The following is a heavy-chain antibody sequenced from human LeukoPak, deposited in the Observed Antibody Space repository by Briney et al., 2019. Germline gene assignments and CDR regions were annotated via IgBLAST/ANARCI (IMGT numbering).Heavy chain of an antibody. CDR1: GFTFSSYW. J-gene: IGHJ6*02. D-gene: IGHD3-22*01. CDR2: IKQDGSEK. Sequence: GSLRLSCAASGFTFSSYWMSWVRQAPGKGLEGVAHIKQDGSEKYYVDSVKGRFTISRDNAKNSLYLQMNSLRAEDTAVYYCARGSSGYYYYYYGMDVWGQGTTVTVSS. V-gene: IGHV3-7*01. CDR3: ARGSSGYYYYYYGMDV.